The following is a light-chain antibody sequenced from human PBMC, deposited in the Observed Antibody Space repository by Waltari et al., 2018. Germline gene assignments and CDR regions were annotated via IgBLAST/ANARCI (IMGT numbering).Light chain of an antibody. CDR2: AAS. J-gene: IGKJ5*01. Sequence: AIRMTQSPSSFSASTGDRVTITCRASQAIGSYLAWYRQEPGRVPKLLISAASTLQSGVPSRFTGSGSGTDFTLTINCLQSEDFATYYCQQYYDYPRTFGQGTRLEIK. V-gene: IGKV1-8*01. CDR1: QAIGSY. CDR3: QQYYDYPRT.